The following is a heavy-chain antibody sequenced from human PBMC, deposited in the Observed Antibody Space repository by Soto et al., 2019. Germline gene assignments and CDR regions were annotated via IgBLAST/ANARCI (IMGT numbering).Heavy chain of an antibody. J-gene: IGHJ3*01. CDR2: VFKSAIT. CDR3: ATEILRAAAGRTFRGFAV. Sequence: QLQLQESGTGLVRPSETLSLTCTVSGGSMSGSTYYWAWLRQPPGKGLEWVGSVFKSAITSNKSSPKGRVTMTVDTSENQFSLNLSSVTAADTAVYYCATEILRAAAGRTFRGFAVWGQGTMVTVSS. D-gene: IGHD6-13*01. CDR1: GGSMSGSTYY. V-gene: IGHV4-39*01.